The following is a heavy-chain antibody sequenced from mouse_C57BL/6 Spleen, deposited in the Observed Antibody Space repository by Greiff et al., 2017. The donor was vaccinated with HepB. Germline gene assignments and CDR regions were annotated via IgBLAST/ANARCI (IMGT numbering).Heavy chain of an antibody. CDR1: GFSLTSYA. CDR3: GRNKDYGSSFWFAY. CDR2: IWTGGGT. J-gene: IGHJ3*01. D-gene: IGHD1-1*01. V-gene: IGHV2-9-1*01. Sequence: VQRVESGPGLVAPSQSLSITCTVSGFSLTSYAISWVRQPPGKGLEWLGVIWTGGGTNYNSALKSRLSISKDNSKSQVFLKMNSLQTDDTARYYCGRNKDYGSSFWFAYWGQGTLVTVSA.